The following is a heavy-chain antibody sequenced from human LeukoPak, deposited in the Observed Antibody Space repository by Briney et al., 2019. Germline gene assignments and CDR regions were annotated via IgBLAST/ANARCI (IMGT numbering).Heavy chain of an antibody. V-gene: IGHV1-2*02. D-gene: IGHD1-1*01. J-gene: IGHJ4*02. Sequence: ASVKVSCKASGYTFTGYYMHWVRQAPGQGLEWMGWINPNSGGTNYAQKFQGSVTMTRDTSISTAYMELSRLRSDDTAVYYCARAWQSTTGTTGYWGQGTLVTVSS. CDR3: ARAWQSTTGTTGY. CDR1: GYTFTGYY. CDR2: INPNSGGT.